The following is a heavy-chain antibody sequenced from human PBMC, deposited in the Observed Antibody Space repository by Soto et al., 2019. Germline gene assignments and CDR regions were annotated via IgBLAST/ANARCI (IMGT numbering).Heavy chain of an antibody. V-gene: IGHV4-39*01. J-gene: IGHJ4*02. CDR1: GISVSSNDYY. CDR2: LFYSGST. D-gene: IGHD2-15*01. Sequence: SETLSLTCTVSGISVSSNDYYWGWVRQSPGKGLDWIGNLFYSGSTFYDPSLRSRVTISADTSKNQFSLRLSSVTAADTAVYYCAAFVVPASRNTDFDFWGQGTLVTVSS. CDR3: AAFVVPASRNTDFDF.